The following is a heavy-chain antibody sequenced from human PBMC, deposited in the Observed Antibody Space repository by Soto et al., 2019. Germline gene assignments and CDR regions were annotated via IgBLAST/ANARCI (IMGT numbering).Heavy chain of an antibody. J-gene: IGHJ4*02. CDR2: FYHSGST. D-gene: IGHD3-22*01. CDR1: GGSISSSDC. CDR3: ARAPYYYDSSGYYLDY. Sequence: NPSETLSLTCAVSGGSISSSDCWRWVRQHPGKGREWIGEFYHSGSTNYNPSLKSRVTISVDKSTNQFSLKLSSVTAADTAVYYCARAPYYYDSSGYYLDYWGQGTLVTVSS. V-gene: IGHV4-4*02.